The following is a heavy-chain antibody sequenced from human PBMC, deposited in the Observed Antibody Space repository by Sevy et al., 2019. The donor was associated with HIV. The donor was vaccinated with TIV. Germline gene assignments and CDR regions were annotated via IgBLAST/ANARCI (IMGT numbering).Heavy chain of an antibody. CDR2: MSYDGSNR. CDR3: ARDAGYSTGWYAGY. D-gene: IGHD6-19*01. V-gene: IGHV3-30*09. J-gene: IGHJ4*02. Sequence: GGSLRLSCAASGFSISPYAFHWVRQAPGKGLEWVALMSYDGSNRYYADSAKGRFAISKDNSKNTLYLQMSSLRIEDTAIYYCARDAGYSTGWYAGYWGQGTLVTVSS. CDR1: GFSISPYA.